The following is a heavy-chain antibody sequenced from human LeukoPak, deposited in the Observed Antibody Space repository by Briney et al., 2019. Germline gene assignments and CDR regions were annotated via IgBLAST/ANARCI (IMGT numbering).Heavy chain of an antibody. V-gene: IGHV3-30-3*01. CDR1: GFIFSNYA. Sequence: PGGSLRLSCAASGFIFSNYAMHWVRQAPGKGLEWVAVISYDGSNKYYADSVKGRFTISRDNSKNTLYLQMNSLRAEDTAVYYCAKVGVAGGYYWFDPWGQGTLVTVSS. D-gene: IGHD6-19*01. J-gene: IGHJ5*02. CDR3: AKVGVAGGYYWFDP. CDR2: ISYDGSNK.